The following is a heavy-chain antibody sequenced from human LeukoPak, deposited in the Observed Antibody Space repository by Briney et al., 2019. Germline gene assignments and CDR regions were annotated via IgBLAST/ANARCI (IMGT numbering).Heavy chain of an antibody. CDR3: ARDRYYDILTGYYDCYDY. J-gene: IGHJ4*02. CDR1: GFTFSSYW. CDR2: INSDGSST. V-gene: IGHV3-74*01. D-gene: IGHD3-9*01. Sequence: GGSLRLSCAASGFTFSSYWMHWVRQAPGKGLVWVSRINSDGSSTSYADSVKGRFTISRDNAKNTLYLQMNSLRAEDTAVYCCARDRYYDILTGYYDCYDYWGQGTLVTVSS.